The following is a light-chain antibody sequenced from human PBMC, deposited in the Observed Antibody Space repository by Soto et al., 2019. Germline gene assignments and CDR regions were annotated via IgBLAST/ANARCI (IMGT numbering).Light chain of an antibody. Sequence: EIVLTQSPGTLSVSPGERATLSCRASQTVTSSSLAWYQQKPGQAPRLLIYGASTRATGIPDRFSGSGSGTDFILSISRLEPEDLAVYYCKQYGYSPFTFGPGTKVDIK. J-gene: IGKJ3*01. CDR1: QTVTSSS. CDR2: GAS. CDR3: KQYGYSPFT. V-gene: IGKV3-20*01.